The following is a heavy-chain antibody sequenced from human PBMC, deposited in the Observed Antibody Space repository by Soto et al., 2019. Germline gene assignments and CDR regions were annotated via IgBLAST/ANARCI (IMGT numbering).Heavy chain of an antibody. CDR2: IYHSGST. CDR3: ARVGGYYYASAAPESFDY. V-gene: IGHV4-4*02. J-gene: IGHJ4*02. D-gene: IGHD3-22*01. CDR1: GGSISSSNW. Sequence: QVQLQESGPGLVKPSGTLSLTCAVSGGSISSSNWWSWVRQPPGKGLEWIGEIYHSGSTNYNPSLKSRVTISVDKSKNQFSLKLSSVTAADTAVYYCARVGGYYYASAAPESFDYWGQGTLLTVSS.